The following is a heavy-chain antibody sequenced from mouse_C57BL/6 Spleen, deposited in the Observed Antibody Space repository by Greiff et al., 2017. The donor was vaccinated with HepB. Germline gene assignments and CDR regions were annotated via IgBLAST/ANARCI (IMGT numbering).Heavy chain of an antibody. Sequence: VQLQQSGGGLVKPGGSLKLSCAASGFTFSDYGMHWVRQAPEKGLEWVAYISSGSSTIYYADTVKGRFTISRDNAKNTLFLQMTSLRSEDTAMYYCARSLPTDYFDYWGQGTTLTVSS. V-gene: IGHV5-17*01. CDR3: ARSLPTDYFDY. J-gene: IGHJ2*01. CDR2: ISSGSSTI. D-gene: IGHD5-5*01. CDR1: GFTFSDYG.